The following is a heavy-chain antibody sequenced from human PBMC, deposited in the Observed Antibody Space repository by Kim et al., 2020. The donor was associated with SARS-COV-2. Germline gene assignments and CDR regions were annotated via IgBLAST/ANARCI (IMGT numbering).Heavy chain of an antibody. V-gene: IGHV1-46*01. CDR1: GYTFTSYY. CDR3: ARVPYSGYDYILNHYFDY. Sequence: ASVKVSCKASGYTFTSYYMHWVRQAPGQGLEWMGIINPSGGSTSYAQKFRGRVTMTRDTSTSTVYMELSSLRSEDTAVYYCARVPYSGYDYILNHYFDYWGQGTLVTVSS. CDR2: INPSGGST. D-gene: IGHD5-12*01. J-gene: IGHJ4*02.